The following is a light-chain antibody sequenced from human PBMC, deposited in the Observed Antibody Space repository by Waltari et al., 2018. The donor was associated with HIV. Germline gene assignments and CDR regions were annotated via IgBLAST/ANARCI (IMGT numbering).Light chain of an antibody. CDR2: QDN. J-gene: IGLJ1*01. CDR3: QAWDSSTGV. Sequence: SYELTQPPLVSVSPGQTASIPCSGAKLANKYTSWYQQKPGQSPVLAIYQDNNRPSGIPERFSGSNSGNTATLTISGTQAMDEADYYCQAWDSSTGVFGTGTKVTVL. CDR1: KLANKY. V-gene: IGLV3-1*01.